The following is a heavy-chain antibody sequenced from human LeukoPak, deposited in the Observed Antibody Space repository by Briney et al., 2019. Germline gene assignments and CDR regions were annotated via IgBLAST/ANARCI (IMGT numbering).Heavy chain of an antibody. CDR3: ARLVRDCSGGNCYSGFDY. CDR2: IHFMGNA. J-gene: IGHJ4*02. CDR1: GGSISSPAYF. V-gene: IGHV4-39*01. Sequence: SETLSLTCTVSGGSISSPAYFWGWIRQPPGKGLEWIGSIHFMGNAYYNPSLQSRLTISVDTSKTQFSLRLRSVTAADTAVYYCARLVRDCSGGNCYSGFDYWGQGTLVTVSS. D-gene: IGHD2-15*01.